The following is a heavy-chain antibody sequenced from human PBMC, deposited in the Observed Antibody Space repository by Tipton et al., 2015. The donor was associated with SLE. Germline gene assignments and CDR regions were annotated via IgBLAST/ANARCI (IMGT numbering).Heavy chain of an antibody. CDR1: GGSISNGETY. CDR2: IFYTGTT. CDR3: ARGVPTFSSSRRAFDV. J-gene: IGHJ3*01. Sequence: TLSLTCTVSGGSISNGETYWNWIRQHPGKGLEWIAYIFYTGTTYYNPSLKSRVTISIDTPKNQFSLKLSSVTAADTAVYYCARGVPTFSSSRRAFDVWGQGTLVTVSS. V-gene: IGHV4-30-4*08. D-gene: IGHD6-13*01.